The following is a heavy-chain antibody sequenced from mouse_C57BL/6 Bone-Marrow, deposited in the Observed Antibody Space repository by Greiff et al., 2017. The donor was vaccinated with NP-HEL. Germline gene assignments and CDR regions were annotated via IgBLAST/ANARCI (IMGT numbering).Heavy chain of an antibody. J-gene: IGHJ4*01. CDR2: IYPRSGNT. D-gene: IGHD4-1*01. CDR1: GYTFTSSG. CDR3: ARWAAWVYAMDY. Sequence: QVQLQQSGAELARPGASVKLSCKASGYTFTSSGISWVKQRTGQGLEWIGEIYPRSGNTYYNEKFKGKATLTADKSSSTADMELRSLTSEDSAIYFWARWAAWVYAMDYWGQGTSVTVSS. V-gene: IGHV1-81*01.